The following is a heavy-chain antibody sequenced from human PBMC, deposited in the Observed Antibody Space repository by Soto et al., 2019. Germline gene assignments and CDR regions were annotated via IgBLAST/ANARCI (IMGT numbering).Heavy chain of an antibody. CDR3: TKRRKVLRFLEWSSGMEV. D-gene: IGHD3-3*01. CDR1: GFTFSRYG. Sequence: GGSLRLSCAASGFTFSRYGMHWVRQAPGKGLEWVAFISHDGSNKYYGDSMKGRIAMSRDNSKSTLYLQMSSLRAEDTAVYYCTKRRKVLRFLEWSSGMEVWGEGTTVTVYS. CDR2: ISHDGSNK. J-gene: IGHJ6*04. V-gene: IGHV3-30*18.